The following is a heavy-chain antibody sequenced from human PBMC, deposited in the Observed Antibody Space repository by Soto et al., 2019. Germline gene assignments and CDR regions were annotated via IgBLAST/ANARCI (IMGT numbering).Heavy chain of an antibody. Sequence: TLPLLCAVSGGSISSGCYSWSWIRQPQGKGLEWIGYIYHSGSTYYNPSLNSRFTISVDRYKNQFSLKLSSVNAADTAVYYCARGVGWRDVYFKHWGQGTLVTSPQ. CDR2: IYHSGST. V-gene: IGHV4-30-2*01. CDR1: GGSISSGCYS. CDR3: ARGVGWRDVYFKH. J-gene: IGHJ1*01.